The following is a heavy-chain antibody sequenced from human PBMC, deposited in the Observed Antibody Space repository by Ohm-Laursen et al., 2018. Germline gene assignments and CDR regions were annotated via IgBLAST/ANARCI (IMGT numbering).Heavy chain of an antibody. D-gene: IGHD1-7*01. CDR1: GGSISTYY. J-gene: IGHJ4*02. CDR2: IHASGST. CDR3: ARDARVAGTSDAFEY. Sequence: PSETLSLTCTVSGGSISTYYWSWIRQSAGKGLEWIGRIHASGSTNYNPSLKSRVSLSHDTSKNQFSLKMTSVTAADTAVYYCARDARVAGTSDAFEYWGQGTLVTVTS. V-gene: IGHV4-4*07.